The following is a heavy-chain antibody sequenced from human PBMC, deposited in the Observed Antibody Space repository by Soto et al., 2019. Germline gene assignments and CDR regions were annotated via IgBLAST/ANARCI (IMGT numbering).Heavy chain of an antibody. CDR2: IYWNDDK. CDR1: GFSLSTGGVG. J-gene: IGHJ6*02. V-gene: IGHV2-5*01. D-gene: IGHD3-22*01. CDR3: GGYNVLHGYRGYRMDV. Sequence: QITLKASGPTLWKPTQTLTLTCTFSGFSLSTGGVGVGGIRQPPGKAPEWLALIYWNDDKRYSPSLNSRLSITKNTSKDQAVLTLSKMEPVDTATDSCGGYNVLHGYRGYRMDVWGQGTTVTVSS.